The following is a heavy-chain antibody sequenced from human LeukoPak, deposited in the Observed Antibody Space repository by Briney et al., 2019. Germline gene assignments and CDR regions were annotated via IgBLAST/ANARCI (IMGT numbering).Heavy chain of an antibody. CDR1: GGSISSYY. CDR2: IYYSGST. CDR3: ARKYYEFWSGYYGDDAFDI. Sequence: SETLSLTCTVSGGSISSYYWSWIRQPPGKGLEWIGYIYYSGSTNYNPSLKSRVTISVDTSKNQFSLKLSPVTAADTAVYYCARKYYEFWSGYYGDDAFDIWGQGTMVTVSS. J-gene: IGHJ3*02. D-gene: IGHD3-3*01. V-gene: IGHV4-59*01.